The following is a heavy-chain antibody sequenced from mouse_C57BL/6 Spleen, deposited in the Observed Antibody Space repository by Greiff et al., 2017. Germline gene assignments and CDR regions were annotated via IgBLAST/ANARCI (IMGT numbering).Heavy chain of an antibody. Sequence: QVQLQQPGAELVKPGASVKLSCKASGYTFTSYWVQWVKQRPGQGLEWIGEIDPSDSYTNYNQKFKGKATLTVDTSSSTAYMQLSSLTAEDSAVYYCARGDSYYAMDYWGQGTSVTVSS. CDR2: IDPSDSYT. CDR1: GYTFTSYW. CDR3: ARGDSYYAMDY. D-gene: IGHD3-3*01. J-gene: IGHJ4*01. V-gene: IGHV1-50*01.